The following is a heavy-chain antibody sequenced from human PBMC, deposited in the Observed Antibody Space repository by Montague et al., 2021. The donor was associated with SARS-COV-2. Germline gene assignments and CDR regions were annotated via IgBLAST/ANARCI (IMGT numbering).Heavy chain of an antibody. D-gene: IGHD3-3*01. J-gene: IGHJ6*02. Sequence: SETLSLTCTVSGGSISPYYWSWIRRSPGKGLECIGYTSYSGSTDYNPSLKSRVTISIDTSKNQFSLKLSSVTAADTAVYYCARWGEYYDSPYYYYAMGVWGQGTTVTVSS. CDR1: GGSISPYY. CDR3: ARWGEYYDSPYYYYAMGV. CDR2: TSYSGST. V-gene: IGHV4-59*12.